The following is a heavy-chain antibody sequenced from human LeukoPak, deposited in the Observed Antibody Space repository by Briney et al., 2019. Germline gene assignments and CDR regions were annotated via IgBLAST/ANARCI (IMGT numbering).Heavy chain of an antibody. CDR3: AKLAVAGSVGY. Sequence: GGSLRLSCAASGFTFDDFAMHWVRQAPGKGLEWVSGISWNSGSIGYADSVKGRFTISRDNAKNSLYLQMNSLRAEDTALYYCAKLAVAGSVGYWGQGTLVAVSS. V-gene: IGHV3-9*01. CDR1: GFTFDDFA. D-gene: IGHD6-19*01. J-gene: IGHJ4*02. CDR2: ISWNSGSI.